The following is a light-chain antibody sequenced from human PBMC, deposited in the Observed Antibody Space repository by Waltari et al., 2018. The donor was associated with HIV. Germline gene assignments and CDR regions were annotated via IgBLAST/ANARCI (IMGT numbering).Light chain of an antibody. V-gene: IGKV1-39*01. CDR1: QSINSY. Sequence: DIQMTQSPSSLSASVGDRVTITCRASQSINSYLNWYQQKPRKAPKLLIYGASSLQSGVPSRFSGSGSGTEFTLTISSLQPDDFATYYCQQYNSYAITFGQGTRLEIK. CDR2: GAS. CDR3: QQYNSYAIT. J-gene: IGKJ5*01.